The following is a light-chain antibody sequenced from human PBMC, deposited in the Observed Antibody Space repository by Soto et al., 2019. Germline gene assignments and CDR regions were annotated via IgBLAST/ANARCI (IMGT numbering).Light chain of an antibody. CDR1: QSISSW. CDR3: QKYNSYPGK. V-gene: IGKV1-5*01. J-gene: IGKJ1*01. Sequence: DIQMTPSPSTLSASVVYIFTITCLASQSISSWLAWYQQKPGKAPKLLIYDASSLESGVPSRFSGSGSGTEFTLTISSLQPDDFATYYCQKYNSYPGKCGQGNTGDIK. CDR2: DAS.